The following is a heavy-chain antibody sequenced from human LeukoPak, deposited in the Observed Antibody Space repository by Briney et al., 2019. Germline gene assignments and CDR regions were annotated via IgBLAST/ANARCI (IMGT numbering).Heavy chain of an antibody. V-gene: IGHV4-59*01. J-gene: IGHJ4*02. D-gene: IGHD3-10*01. CDR3: ARDNYYGSGSYYD. Sequence: SETLSLTCTVSGGSISRYYWSWIRQPPGKGLEWIGYIYYSGSTNYNPSLKSRVTISVDTSKNQFSLKLSSVTAADTAVYYCARDNYYGSGSYYDWGQGTLVTVSS. CDR1: GGSISRYY. CDR2: IYYSGST.